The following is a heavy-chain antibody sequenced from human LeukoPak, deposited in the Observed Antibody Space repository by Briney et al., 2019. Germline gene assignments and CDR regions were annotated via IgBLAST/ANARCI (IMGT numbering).Heavy chain of an antibody. CDR2: ISYDGSNK. Sequence: GRSLRLSCAASGFTFSSYAMHWVRQAPGKGLEWAAVISYDGSNKFYADSVKGRFTISRDNSKNTLLLQMNSLRAEDTAVYYCARDRSQRAYSYGPDGEWGQGTLVTVSS. V-gene: IGHV3-30*01. J-gene: IGHJ4*02. CDR1: GFTFSSYA. D-gene: IGHD5-18*01. CDR3: ARDRSQRAYSYGPDGE.